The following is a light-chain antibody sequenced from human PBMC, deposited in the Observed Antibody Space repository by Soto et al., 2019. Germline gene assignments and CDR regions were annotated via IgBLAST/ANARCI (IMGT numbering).Light chain of an antibody. CDR2: KAS. J-gene: IGKJ1*01. CDR3: QQYNIYSGT. Sequence: DVQMNQSPSTLSASVGDRVTITCRASQSISSWLAWYQQKPGKAPKLLIYKASSLESGVPSRFSGSGSGTEFTLTISSLQPDDFATYYCQQYNIYSGTFGQGTKVDIK. CDR1: QSISSW. V-gene: IGKV1-5*03.